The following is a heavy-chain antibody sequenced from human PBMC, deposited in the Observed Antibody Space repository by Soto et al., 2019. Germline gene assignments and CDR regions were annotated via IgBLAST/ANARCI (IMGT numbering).Heavy chain of an antibody. CDR3: AKEPVGPDWYFDL. CDR1: GFTFRSYA. J-gene: IGHJ2*01. Sequence: DVQLLESGGGLVQPGGSLRLSCAASGFTFRSYAMSWVRQAPGKGLEWVSGISGSGISTHYADSVKGRFTVSRYNSKNTLYLQMNSLIAEDTAVYNCAKEPVGPDWYFDLWGRGTLVTVSS. CDR2: ISGSGIST. V-gene: IGHV3-23*01.